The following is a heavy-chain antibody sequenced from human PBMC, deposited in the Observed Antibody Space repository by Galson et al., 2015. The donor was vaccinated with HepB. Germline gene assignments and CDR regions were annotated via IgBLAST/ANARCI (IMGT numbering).Heavy chain of an antibody. D-gene: IGHD6-19*01. CDR2: IRTKADGATT. CDR3: GQWQGRGRIDI. CDR1: GFAFGDYV. Sequence: SLRLSCAGSGFAFGDYVMGWFRQAPGKGLEWVGFIRTKADGATTEYGASVKGRFTVSRDDSKSIAYLQMNSLTMEDTAVYYCGQWQGRGRIDIWGQGTMVTVSS. V-gene: IGHV3-49*03. J-gene: IGHJ3*02.